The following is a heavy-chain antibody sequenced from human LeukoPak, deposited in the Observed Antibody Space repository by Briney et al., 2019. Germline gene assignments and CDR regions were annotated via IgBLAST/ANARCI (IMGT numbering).Heavy chain of an antibody. V-gene: IGHV1-2*06. J-gene: IGHJ4*02. CDR3: ASHTITIFGVV. Sequence: SSVHVSCKASGYTFTGYYMHWVRQAPGQGLEWMGRINPSSGGTNYAQKVQGRVTMTRDTSISTAYMELSRLRSDDTTVYYCASHTITIFGVVWGQGTLVTVSS. CDR2: INPSSGGT. D-gene: IGHD3-3*01. CDR1: GYTFTGYY.